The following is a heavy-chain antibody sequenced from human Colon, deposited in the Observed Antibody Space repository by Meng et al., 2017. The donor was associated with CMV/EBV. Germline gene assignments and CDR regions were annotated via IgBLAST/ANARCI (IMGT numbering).Heavy chain of an antibody. CDR3: TADLAPSGSKDALSLSSSFPSFCFP. CDR2: IRRRTDGGTA. V-gene: IGHV3-15*07. Sequence: GESLKISCVAPRLTGANLWFNWVRQAPGKGLEWVGVIRRRTDGGTADYAAAVKGRFIISRDDSKKTVYLEMNNVKLEDTGVYYCTADLAPSGSKDALSLSSSFPSFCFPW. CDR1: RLTGANLW. J-gene: IGHJ5*02. D-gene: IGHD6-19*01.